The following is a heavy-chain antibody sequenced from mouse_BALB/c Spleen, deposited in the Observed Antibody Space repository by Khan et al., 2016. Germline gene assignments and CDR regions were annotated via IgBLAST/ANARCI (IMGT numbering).Heavy chain of an antibody. V-gene: IGHV10-1*02. J-gene: IGHJ4*01. CDR3: VSQIFVYGICVYYAMDY. CDR1: GFTFNTYT. D-gene: IGHD2-1*01. Sequence: EVQLVESGGGLVQPKGSLKLSCAASGFTFNTYTMNWVRQAPGKGLEWVARISSKSNNHATSYADSVKDRFTISRDDSQRMVYMQMNNMKNEDSAMYYCVSQIFVYGICVYYAMDYWGQGTSVTVSS. CDR2: ISSKSNNHAT.